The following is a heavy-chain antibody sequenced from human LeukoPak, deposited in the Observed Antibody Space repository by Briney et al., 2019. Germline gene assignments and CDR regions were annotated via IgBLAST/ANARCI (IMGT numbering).Heavy chain of an antibody. CDR3: AKDSIQGDTALDY. CDR1: GFTFSSYA. CDR2: TRFDGSIK. D-gene: IGHD5-18*01. Sequence: GGSLRLSCAASGFTFSSYAMHWVRQAPGKGLEWVAFTRFDGSIKYYADSVKGRFTISRDNSKNTLYLQMSSLRAEDTAVFYCAKDSIQGDTALDYWGQGTPVTVSS. V-gene: IGHV3-30*02. J-gene: IGHJ4*02.